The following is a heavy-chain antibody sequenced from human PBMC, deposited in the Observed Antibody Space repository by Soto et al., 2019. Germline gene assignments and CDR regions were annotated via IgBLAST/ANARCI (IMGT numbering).Heavy chain of an antibody. V-gene: IGHV1-69*02. Sequence: SVKVSCKASGGTFSSYTISWVRQAPGQGLEWMGRIIPILGIANYAQKFQGRVTITADKSTSKAYMELSSLRSEDTAVYYCARATAQIDNFDYWGQGTLVTVSS. D-gene: IGHD3-22*01. CDR2: IIPILGIA. CDR1: GGTFSSYT. CDR3: ARATAQIDNFDY. J-gene: IGHJ4*02.